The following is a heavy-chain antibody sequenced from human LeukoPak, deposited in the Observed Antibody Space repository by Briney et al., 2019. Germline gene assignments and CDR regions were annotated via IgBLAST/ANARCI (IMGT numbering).Heavy chain of an antibody. V-gene: IGHV3-21*01. D-gene: IGHD2-2*01. CDR1: GFTFSSYS. J-gene: IGHJ3*02. Sequence: GGSLRLSCAAPGFTFSSYSMNWVRQAPGKGLEWVSSISSSSSYIYYADSVKGRFTISRDNAKNSLYLQMNSLRAEDTAVYYCARPYCSSTSCYLDAFDIWGQGTMVTVSS. CDR2: ISSSSSYI. CDR3: ARPYCSSTSCYLDAFDI.